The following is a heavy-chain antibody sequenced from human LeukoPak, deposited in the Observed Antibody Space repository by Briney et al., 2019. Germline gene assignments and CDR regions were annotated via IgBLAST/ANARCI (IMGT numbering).Heavy chain of an antibody. CDR2: ISGSGGST. Sequence: PGGSLRLSCAASGFTFSSYAMSWVRQAPGKGLEWVSAISGSGGSTYYADSVKGRFTISRDNSKNTLYLQMNSLRAEDTAVYYCARGARVYLREVYYYGMDVWGQGTTVTVSS. CDR3: ARGARVYLREVYYYGMDV. CDR1: GFTFSSYA. V-gene: IGHV3-23*01. D-gene: IGHD3-10*01. J-gene: IGHJ6*02.